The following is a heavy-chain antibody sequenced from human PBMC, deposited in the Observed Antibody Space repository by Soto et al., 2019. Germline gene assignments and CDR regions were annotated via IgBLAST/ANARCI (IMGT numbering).Heavy chain of an antibody. CDR1: GGSISSYY. V-gene: IGHV4-59*08. CDR2: IYYSGST. CDR3: ARHRYSSGVYSFDY. Sequence: PSETLSLTCTVSGGSISSYYWSWIRQPPGKGLEWIGYIYYSGSTNYNPSLTSRVTISVDTSKNQFSLKLSSVTAADTAVYYCARHRYSSGVYSFDYWGQGTLVTVPQ. D-gene: IGHD5-18*01. J-gene: IGHJ4*02.